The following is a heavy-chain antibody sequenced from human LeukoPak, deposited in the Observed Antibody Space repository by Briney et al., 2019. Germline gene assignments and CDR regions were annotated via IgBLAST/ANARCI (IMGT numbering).Heavy chain of an antibody. CDR3: ARVVVRGVNFDY. CDR2: IYYSGST. V-gene: IGHV4-31*03. CDR1: GGSISSGGYY. D-gene: IGHD3-10*01. Sequence: SETLSLTCTVSGGSISSGGYYWSWIRQHPGKGLEWIGYIYYSGSTYYNPSLKSRVTISVDTSKNQFSLKLSSVTAADTAVYYCARVVVRGVNFDYWGQGTLVTVSS. J-gene: IGHJ4*02.